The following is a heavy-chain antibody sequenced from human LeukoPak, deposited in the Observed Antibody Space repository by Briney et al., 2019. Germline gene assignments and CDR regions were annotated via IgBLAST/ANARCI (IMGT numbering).Heavy chain of an antibody. J-gene: IGHJ1*01. CDR2: IYYSGST. CDR1: GGSISSYY. CDR3: ARQEGYCSGGSCYVGYFQH. D-gene: IGHD2-15*01. Sequence: SETLSLTCTVSGGSISSYYWSWIRQPPGKGLEWIGYIYYSGSTNYNPSLKSRVTISVDTSKNQFSLKLSSVTAADTAVYYCARQEGYCSGGSCYVGYFQHWGQGTLVTVSS. V-gene: IGHV4-59*08.